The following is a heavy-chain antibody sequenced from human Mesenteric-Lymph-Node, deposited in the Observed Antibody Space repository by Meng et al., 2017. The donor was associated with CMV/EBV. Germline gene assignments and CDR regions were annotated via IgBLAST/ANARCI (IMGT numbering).Heavy chain of an antibody. Sequence: CAVYGGSFLVNFWGWIRQPPGGGLEWIGEIIHNGDTNYNPSLKSRVTISIDTSKNQLFLIMNSLSAADTAVYYCARVRSGKYENIDYWGQGVLVTVSS. CDR1: GGSFLVNF. D-gene: IGHD6-19*01. CDR2: IIHNGDT. J-gene: IGHJ4*02. V-gene: IGHV4-34*12. CDR3: ARVRSGKYENIDY.